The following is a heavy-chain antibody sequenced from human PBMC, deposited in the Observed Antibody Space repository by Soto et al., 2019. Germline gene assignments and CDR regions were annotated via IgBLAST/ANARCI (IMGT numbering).Heavy chain of an antibody. Sequence: QVQLVQSGAEVKTPGASVKVSCRASGYSFRTHGISWVRQAPGQGLEWMGWISTYDDNTNFPQKFQGRITMTTDTSTSTAYMELRSLRSDDTAVYFCARDLGYCNSSGCFRNWFDPWGQGTLVTVSS. D-gene: IGHD2-15*01. V-gene: IGHV1-18*01. J-gene: IGHJ5*02. CDR2: ISTYDDNT. CDR3: ARDLGYCNSSGCFRNWFDP. CDR1: GYSFRTHG.